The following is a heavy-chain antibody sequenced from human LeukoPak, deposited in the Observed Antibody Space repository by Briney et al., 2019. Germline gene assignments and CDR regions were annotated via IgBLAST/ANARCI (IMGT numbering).Heavy chain of an antibody. CDR2: IYPSGRI. V-gene: IGHV4-59*12. J-gene: IGHJ4*02. D-gene: IGHD3-22*01. CDR3: TREGYDRSGYFLDF. CDR1: SGSMTDSC. Sequence: SETLSLTCSVSSGSMTDSCWSWFRQAPGKGFEWLGFIYPSGRIEYSPSLRSRVSFSVATSRMEATVRLRSVTASDTAVYYCTREGYDRSGYFLDFWGQGILVTVSS.